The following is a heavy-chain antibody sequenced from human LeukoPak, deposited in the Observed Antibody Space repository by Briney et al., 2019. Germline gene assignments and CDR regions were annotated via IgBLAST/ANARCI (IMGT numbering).Heavy chain of an antibody. Sequence: PGGSLRLSCTPSGFSFGDYAVTGGRQAPGKGLGWFGFIRSQPYGATAEYAASVRASLTISRDDYKNVDYLHLESLRSEDTDIYYYCTTRPQGALGGIGSRHLGVWGQGTLVSVCS. V-gene: IGHV3-49*04. D-gene: IGHD1-26*01. CDR3: CTTRPQGALGGIGSRHLGV. CDR2: IRSQPYGATA. CDR1: GFSFGDYA. J-gene: IGHJ4*02.